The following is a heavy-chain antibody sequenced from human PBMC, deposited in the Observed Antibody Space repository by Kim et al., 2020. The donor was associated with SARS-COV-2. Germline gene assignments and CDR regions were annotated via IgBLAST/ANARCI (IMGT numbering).Heavy chain of an antibody. CDR3: ARESGGCGGDCYSFSSKYYYYYGMDV. Sequence: GGSLRLSCAASGFTFSSYGMHWVRQAPGKGLEWVAVIWYDGSNKYYADSVKGRFTISRDNSKNTLYLQMNSLRAEDTAVYYCARESGGCGGDCYSFSSKYYYYYGMDVWGQGTTVTVSS. J-gene: IGHJ6*02. V-gene: IGHV3-33*01. D-gene: IGHD2-21*02. CDR1: GFTFSSYG. CDR2: IWYDGSNK.